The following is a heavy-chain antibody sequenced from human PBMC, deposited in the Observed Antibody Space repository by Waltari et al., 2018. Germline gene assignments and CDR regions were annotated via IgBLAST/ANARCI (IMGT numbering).Heavy chain of an antibody. V-gene: IGHV4-34*01. CDR2: INHRGST. CDR3: ARARQWLVRYFDL. J-gene: IGHJ2*01. CDR1: GGSFSGYY. D-gene: IGHD6-19*01. Sequence: QVQLQQWGAGLLTPSETLSLTCAVYGGSFSGYYLSGIRQPPGKGLEWIGEINHRGSTNYNPSLKSRVTISVDTSKNQFSLKLSSVTAADTAVYYCARARQWLVRYFDLWGRGTLVTVSS.